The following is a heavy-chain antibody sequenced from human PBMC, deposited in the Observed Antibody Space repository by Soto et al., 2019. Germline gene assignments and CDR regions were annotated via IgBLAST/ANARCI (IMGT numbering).Heavy chain of an antibody. CDR3: SFYRNCNAHYVMYF. Sequence: SETLSLTCAVSGGSISSGGYSWSWIRQPPGKGLEWIGYIYHSGSTYYNPSLKSRGTISVDTSKNQFSLKLSSVTAADTAVYYCSFYRNCNAHYVMYFCXQGSTVPVSS. D-gene: IGHD1-1*01. CDR1: GGSISSGGYS. J-gene: IGHJ6*02. CDR2: IYHSGST. V-gene: IGHV4-30-2*02.